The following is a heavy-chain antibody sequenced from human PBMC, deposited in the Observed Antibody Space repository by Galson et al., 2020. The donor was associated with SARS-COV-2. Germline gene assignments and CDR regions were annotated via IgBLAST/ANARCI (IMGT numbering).Heavy chain of an antibody. CDR1: GLTLGDSA. CDR3: TRVLCAPRLYYYYYYGMDV. D-gene: IGHD2-21*01. Sequence: GGSLRLSFTASGLTLGDSAMRWFPQAPGKGLNWVGFISRKAHSRTTEYAASVKGRFTISRDDSKSIAYLQMNSLKTEDTAVYYCTRVLCAPRLYYYYYYGMDVWGQGTTVTVSS. CDR2: ISRKAHSRTT. V-gene: IGHV3-49*03. J-gene: IGHJ6*02.